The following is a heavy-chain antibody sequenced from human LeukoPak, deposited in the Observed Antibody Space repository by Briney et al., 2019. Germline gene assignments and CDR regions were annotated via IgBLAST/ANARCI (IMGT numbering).Heavy chain of an antibody. D-gene: IGHD5-24*01. V-gene: IGHV3-23*05. Sequence: PGGSLRLSCAASGFTFSKYAMNWVRQAPGEGLEWVSSISISATGTYYADSVKGRFTISRDDSKNTLYLQMNSLRVDDTGVYYCARDRSDGNYYMVVWGKGTTVIVSS. CDR1: GFTFSKYA. CDR2: ISISATGT. CDR3: ARDRSDGNYYMVV. J-gene: IGHJ6*03.